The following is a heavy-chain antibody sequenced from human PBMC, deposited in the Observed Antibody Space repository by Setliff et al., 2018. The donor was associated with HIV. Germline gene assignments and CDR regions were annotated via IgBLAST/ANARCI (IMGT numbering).Heavy chain of an antibody. CDR3: ASPQPQGANHLLWSFDS. V-gene: IGHV1-69*13. CDR1: GGTFSSQA. CDR2: IIPIFGTA. J-gene: IGHJ4*02. Sequence: ASVKVSCKASGGTFSSQAISWVRQAPGQGLEWMGGIIPIFGTANSAQKFQGRVTITADESTNTAYMELSSLRPEDTAVYYCASPQPQGANHLLWSFDSWGQGALVTVSS. D-gene: IGHD2-2*01.